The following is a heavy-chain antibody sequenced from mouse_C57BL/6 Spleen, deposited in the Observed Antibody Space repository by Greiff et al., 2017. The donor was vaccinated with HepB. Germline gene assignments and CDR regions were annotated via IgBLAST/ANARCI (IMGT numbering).Heavy chain of an antibody. Sequence: EVHLVESGGDLVKPGGSLKLSCAASGFTFSSYGMSWVRQTPDKRLEWVATISSGGSYTYYPDSVKGRFTISRDNAKNTLYLQMSSLKSEDTAMYYCARHGGSSYMDYWGQGTSVTVSS. V-gene: IGHV5-6*01. J-gene: IGHJ4*01. CDR3: ARHGGSSYMDY. CDR2: ISSGGSYT. D-gene: IGHD1-1*01. CDR1: GFTFSSYG.